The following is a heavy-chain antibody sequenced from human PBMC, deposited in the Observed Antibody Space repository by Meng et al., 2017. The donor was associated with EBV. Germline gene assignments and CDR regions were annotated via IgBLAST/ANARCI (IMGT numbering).Heavy chain of an antibody. CDR3: ARPFPSWQSPRLDPFGA. J-gene: IGHJ4*02. CDR1: GGSISSFYY. Sequence: QLQLRESGPGQVKPAXALALTCTASGGSISSFYYWGWIRQPPGRGLEWIGSVHYTGSTYYSPSLKSRVTVSVDTSKNQFSLRLTSVTAADTAVYYCARPFPSWQSPRLDPFGAWGQGTLVNVSS. D-gene: IGHD6-19*01. V-gene: IGHV4-39*01. CDR2: VHYTGST.